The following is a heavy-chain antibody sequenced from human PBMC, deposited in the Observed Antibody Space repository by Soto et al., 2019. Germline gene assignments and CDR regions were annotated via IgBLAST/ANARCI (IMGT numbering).Heavy chain of an antibody. V-gene: IGHV4-4*02. D-gene: IGHD3-3*01. CDR3: ARDHGVSRGFAFDY. CDR1: GGSISSSTW. J-gene: IGHJ4*01. Sequence: PSETLSLTCAVSGGSISSSTWWSWVRQPPGKRLEWIGEILHSGATNYNPSLKSRVTFSVDKSKNQFSLKLSSVTAADTAVYFCARDHGVSRGFAFDYWGQGTLVTVSS. CDR2: ILHSGAT.